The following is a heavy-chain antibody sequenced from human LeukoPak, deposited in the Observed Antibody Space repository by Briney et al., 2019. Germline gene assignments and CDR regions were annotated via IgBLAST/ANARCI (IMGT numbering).Heavy chain of an antibody. V-gene: IGHV3-23*01. Sequence: SGGSLRLSCAASGFTFSSYAMSWVRQAPGKGLEWVSAISGSGGSTYYADSVKGRFTISRDNSKNTLYLQMNSLRAEDTAVYSCAKGVAAAASAEYFQHWGQGTLVTVSS. CDR2: ISGSGGST. J-gene: IGHJ1*01. CDR1: GFTFSSYA. D-gene: IGHD6-13*01. CDR3: AKGVAAAASAEYFQH.